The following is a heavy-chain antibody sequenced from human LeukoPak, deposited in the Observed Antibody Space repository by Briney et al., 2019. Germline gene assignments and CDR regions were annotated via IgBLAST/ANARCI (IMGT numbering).Heavy chain of an antibody. CDR3: AREIRYYYDSSGYFSYFDY. Sequence: SETLSLTCTVSGGSISSSSYYWGWIRQPPGKGLEWIGSIYYSGSTNYNPSLKSRVTISVDTSKNQFSLKLSSVTAADTAVYYCAREIRYYYDSSGYFSYFDYWGQGTLVTVSS. CDR1: GGSISSSSYY. CDR2: IYYSGST. V-gene: IGHV4-39*07. D-gene: IGHD3-22*01. J-gene: IGHJ4*02.